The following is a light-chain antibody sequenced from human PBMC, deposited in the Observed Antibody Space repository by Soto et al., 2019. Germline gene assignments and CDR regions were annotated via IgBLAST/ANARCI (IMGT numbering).Light chain of an antibody. CDR2: QDT. CDR3: QTWDSSTGVV. J-gene: IGLJ2*01. V-gene: IGLV3-1*01. CDR1: KLGEKF. Sequence: SYELTQPPSVSVSPGQTASITCSGDKLGEKFACWYRQKPGQSPVMGIYQDTKRPSGIPERFSASNSGNTATLTISGTRTLDEGDYYCQTWDSSTGVVFGGGTKLTVL.